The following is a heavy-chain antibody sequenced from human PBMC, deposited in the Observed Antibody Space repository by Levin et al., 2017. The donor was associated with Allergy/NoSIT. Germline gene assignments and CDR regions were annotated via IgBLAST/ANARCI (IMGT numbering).Heavy chain of an antibody. CDR1: FSPFPPSS. Sequence: ASVPVSFPSSFSPFPPSSLPFFLPSPFPGLAWVGLLNPSDYSTTYAQRFQGRVTMTSDTSTSTVYMELSSLRSEDTAVYYCAREMYCGSTSCYSPGYYGMDVWGPGTTVTVSS. V-gene: IGHV1-46*01. CDR3: AREMYCGSTSCYSPGYYGMDV. D-gene: IGHD2-2*01. J-gene: IGHJ6*02. CDR2: LNPSDYST.